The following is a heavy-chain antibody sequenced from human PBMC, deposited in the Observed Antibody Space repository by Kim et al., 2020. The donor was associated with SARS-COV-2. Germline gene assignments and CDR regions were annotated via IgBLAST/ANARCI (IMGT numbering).Heavy chain of an antibody. CDR3: ARQHLYYGSGSYLNFDY. CDR2: IKQDGSEK. V-gene: IGHV3-7*01. CDR1: GFTFNNYW. D-gene: IGHD3-10*01. J-gene: IGHJ4*02. Sequence: GGSLRLSCAASGFTFNNYWMSWVRQAPGKGLEWVANIKQDGSEKYYVDSVKGRFTISRDNAKNSLYLQMNSLRAEDTAVYYCARQHLYYGSGSYLNFDYWSQGTLVTVSS.